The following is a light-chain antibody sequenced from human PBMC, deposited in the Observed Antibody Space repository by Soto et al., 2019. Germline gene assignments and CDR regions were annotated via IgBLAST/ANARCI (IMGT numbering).Light chain of an antibody. CDR1: QSIRNC. Sequence: DIQMTQSPSTLSASVGDRVTITCRASQSIRNCLAWYQQKPGKAPKVLIYEASRLQSGVPSRFSVSVSVTEFTLTINSLQPDDSATYYCQQYHNFPTFGRGTRVEIK. CDR3: QQYHNFPT. V-gene: IGKV1-5*03. J-gene: IGKJ3*01. CDR2: EAS.